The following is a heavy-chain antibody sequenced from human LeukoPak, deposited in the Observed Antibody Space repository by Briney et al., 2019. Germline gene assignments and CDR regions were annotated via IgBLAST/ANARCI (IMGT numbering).Heavy chain of an antibody. Sequence: PGGSLRLSCEASGFTFRIYWMSWARQAPGKGLEWVANIKHDGSEKYYVDSVKGRFTISRDNAKNSLYLQMNSLRAEDTAVYYCARDYFYPMDVWGQGTTVTVSS. CDR1: GFTFRIYW. CDR2: IKHDGSEK. CDR3: ARDYFYPMDV. J-gene: IGHJ6*02. V-gene: IGHV3-7*04.